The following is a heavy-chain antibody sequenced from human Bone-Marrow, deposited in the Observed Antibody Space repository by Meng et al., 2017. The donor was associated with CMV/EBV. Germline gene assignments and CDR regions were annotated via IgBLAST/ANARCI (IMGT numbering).Heavy chain of an antibody. Sequence: GESLKISCAASGFTFRDYYMSWIRQAPGKGLEWVSYISSSGSTIYYADSVKGRFTISRDNAKNSLYLQMNSLRAEDTAVYYCARAPIAAAGPYYFDYWGQGTLVTVSS. CDR2: ISSSGSTI. CDR3: ARAPIAAAGPYYFDY. V-gene: IGHV3-11*01. J-gene: IGHJ4*02. CDR1: GFTFRDYY. D-gene: IGHD6-13*01.